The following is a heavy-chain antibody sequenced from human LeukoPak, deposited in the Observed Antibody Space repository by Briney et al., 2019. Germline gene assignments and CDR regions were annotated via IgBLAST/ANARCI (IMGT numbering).Heavy chain of an antibody. CDR1: SGSLSDKY. CDR2: INPSGRT. V-gene: IGHV4-34*01. CDR3: ARLSGYHFDY. Sequence: PSETLSLTRGVYSGSLSDKYWSWIRQPPGKGLEWIGEINPSGRTNYNPSLKSRVTMSIDTSKNQFSLKLSSVTAADTAVYYCARLSGYHFDYWGQGALVTVSS. D-gene: IGHD5-12*01. J-gene: IGHJ4*02.